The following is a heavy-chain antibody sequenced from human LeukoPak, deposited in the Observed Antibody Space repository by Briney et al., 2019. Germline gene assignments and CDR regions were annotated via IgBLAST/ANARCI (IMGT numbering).Heavy chain of an antibody. Sequence: SETLSLTCTVSGDSIYSYYWSWIRQPAGKGLEWIGRIYTSGSTNYNPSLKSRVTMSVDTSKNQFSLKLSSVTAADTAVYYCASDSGSYDSDYWGQGTLVTVSS. V-gene: IGHV4-4*07. D-gene: IGHD1-26*01. CDR2: IYTSGST. CDR3: ASDSGSYDSDY. J-gene: IGHJ4*02. CDR1: GDSIYSYY.